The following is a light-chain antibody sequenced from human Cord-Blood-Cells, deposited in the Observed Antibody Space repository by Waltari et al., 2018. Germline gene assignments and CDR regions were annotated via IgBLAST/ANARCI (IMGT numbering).Light chain of an antibody. CDR1: ALPKQS. Sequence: SYELTQPPSVSVSPGQTARITCSGDALPKQSAYWYQQKPGQAPVLVKYKARAGAAGIPERFSGSSSGTTVTLNISGVQAEDEADYYCQSADSSGTYVFGTGTKVTVL. V-gene: IGLV3-25*03. CDR3: QSADSSGTYV. CDR2: KAR. J-gene: IGLJ1*01.